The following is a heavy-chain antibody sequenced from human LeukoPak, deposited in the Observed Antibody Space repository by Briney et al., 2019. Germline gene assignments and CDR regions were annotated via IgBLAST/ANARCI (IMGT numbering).Heavy chain of an antibody. CDR2: ISYSGST. J-gene: IGHJ4*02. CDR3: ARGGVDSSGFYYPLGY. Sequence: SETLSLTCAVYGGSFSGYYWSWIRQPPGKGLEWVGYISYSGSTNYNPSLKSRVTISVVTSKNQFSLELSSVTAADTAVYYCARGGVDSSGFYYPLGYWGQGTLVTVSS. D-gene: IGHD3-22*01. V-gene: IGHV4-59*01. CDR1: GGSFSGYY.